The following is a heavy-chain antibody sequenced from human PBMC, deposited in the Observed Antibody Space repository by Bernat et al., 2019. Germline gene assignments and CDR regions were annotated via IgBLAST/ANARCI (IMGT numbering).Heavy chain of an antibody. CDR3: AREGWFGGSYYGAGY. Sequence: EVQLLESGGGLVQPGGSLRLSCAASGFTVSSNYMSWVRQAPGKGLEWVSVIYSGGSTYYADSVKGRFTISRDNSKNTLYLQMNSLRAEDTAVYYCAREGWFGGSYYGAGYWGQGTLVTVSS. CDR2: IYSGGST. J-gene: IGHJ4*02. CDR1: GFTVSSNY. D-gene: IGHD1-26*01. V-gene: IGHV3-66*01.